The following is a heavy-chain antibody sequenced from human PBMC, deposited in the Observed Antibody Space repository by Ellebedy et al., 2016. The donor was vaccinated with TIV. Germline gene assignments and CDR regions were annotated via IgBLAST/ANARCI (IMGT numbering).Heavy chain of an antibody. Sequence: PGGSLRLSCAASGFTFSDYWMHWVRQAPGKGLVWVSRLSSDGSSTNYADSVKGRFTISRDNAKNSLYLQMNSLRAEDTAVYYCARVGFDTAMATAGFFDYWGQGTLVTVSS. D-gene: IGHD5-18*01. CDR3: ARVGFDTAMATAGFFDY. CDR2: LSSDGSST. CDR1: GFTFSDYW. V-gene: IGHV3-74*01. J-gene: IGHJ4*02.